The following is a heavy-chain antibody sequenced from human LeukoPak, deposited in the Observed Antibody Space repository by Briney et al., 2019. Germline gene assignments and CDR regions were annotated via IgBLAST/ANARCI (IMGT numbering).Heavy chain of an antibody. Sequence: SETPSLTCAVYGESFVGYYWAWIRQPPGKGLEWIGEIDYTGSTNYNPSLKSRMKMSVDTSKNQFSVNLNSVTAADTAFYYCARRRIPATITGSKLSSRFDTWGQGTLVTVSS. CDR1: GESFVGYY. J-gene: IGHJ1*01. CDR2: IDYTGST. CDR3: ARRRIPATITGSKLSSRFDT. D-gene: IGHD5-12*01. V-gene: IGHV4-34*01.